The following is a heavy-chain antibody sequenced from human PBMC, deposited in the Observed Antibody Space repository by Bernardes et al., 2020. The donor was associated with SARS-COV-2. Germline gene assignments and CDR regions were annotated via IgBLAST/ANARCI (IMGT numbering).Heavy chain of an antibody. CDR1: GLIFSNAW. V-gene: IGHV3-15*07. CDR2: IYSKTDGETT. Sequence: GSLRLSCAASGLIFSNAWMNWVRQAPGKGLEWVGRIYSKTDGETTDYAAPVKGRFTISRDDSKDTLYLQMNSLKTEDTAVYYCTTDGWGSGVDYWGQGTLVTVSS. CDR3: TTDGWGSGVDY. J-gene: IGHJ4*02. D-gene: IGHD7-27*01.